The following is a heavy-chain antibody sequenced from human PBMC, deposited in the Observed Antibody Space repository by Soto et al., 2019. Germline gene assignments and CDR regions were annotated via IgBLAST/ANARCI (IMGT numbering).Heavy chain of an antibody. D-gene: IGHD2-15*01. CDR3: AKDGEVVANFDF. V-gene: IGHV3-74*01. CDR2: INSDGTTA. J-gene: IGHJ4*02. Sequence: EVQLVEAGGGVVQPGGSLRLSCAASEFTFSTNLMHWVRQGPGKGLVWVSRINSDGTTAAYADSVQGRFTISRDNAKNTLYLYMTTLRGEDTAVYYCAKDGEVVANFDFWGQGTLVTVSS. CDR1: EFTFSTNL.